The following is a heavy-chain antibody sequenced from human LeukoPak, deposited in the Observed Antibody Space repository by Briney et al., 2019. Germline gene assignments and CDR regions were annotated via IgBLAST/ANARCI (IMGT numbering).Heavy chain of an antibody. V-gene: IGHV3-23*01. J-gene: IGHJ3*02. D-gene: IGHD6-25*01. CDR1: GSTFTSYA. Sequence: PGGSLRLSCAASGSTFTSYAMGWVRQAPGKGLGWVSGISGSSGSNDYADSVKGRFSISRDNARNTLYLKMNSLRAEDVSVYYCAIREYNGYSSALDAFDIWGQGTVVTVSS. CDR3: AIREYNGYSSALDAFDI. CDR2: ISGSSGSN.